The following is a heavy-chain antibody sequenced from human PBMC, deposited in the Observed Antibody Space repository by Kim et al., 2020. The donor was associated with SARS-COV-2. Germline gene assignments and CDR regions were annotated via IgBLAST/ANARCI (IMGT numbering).Heavy chain of an antibody. Sequence: IYYADSVKGRFTISRDNAKNSLYLQMNSLRAEDTAVYYCARGARPDAFDIWGQGTMVTVSS. V-gene: IGHV3-21*01. CDR2: I. D-gene: IGHD5-12*01. J-gene: IGHJ3*02. CDR3: ARGARPDAFDI.